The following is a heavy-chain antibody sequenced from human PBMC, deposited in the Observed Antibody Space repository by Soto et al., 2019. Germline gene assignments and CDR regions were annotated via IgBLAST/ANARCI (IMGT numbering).Heavy chain of an antibody. J-gene: IGHJ5*02. CDR1: GYTFTSYA. CDR3: ARGWDYSNYGWFDP. V-gene: IGHV1-3*01. Sequence: ASVKVCCKASGYTFTSYAMHWVRQAPGQRLEWMGWINAGNGNTKYSQKFQGRVTITRDTSASTAYMELSSLRSEDTAVYYCARGWDYSNYGWFDPWGQGTLVTVSS. CDR2: INAGNGNT. D-gene: IGHD4-4*01.